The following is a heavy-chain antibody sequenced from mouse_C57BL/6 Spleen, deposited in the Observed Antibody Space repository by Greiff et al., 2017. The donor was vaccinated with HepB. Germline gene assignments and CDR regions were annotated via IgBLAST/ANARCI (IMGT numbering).Heavy chain of an antibody. CDR2: INPSSGYT. D-gene: IGHD2-3*01. CDR3: ARHDGGLHYYAMDY. Sequence: QVQLQQSGAELARPGASVKMSCKASGYTFTSYTMHWVKQRPGQGLEWIGYINPSSGYTKYNQKFKDKATLTADKSSSTAYMQLSSLTSEDSAVYYCARHDGGLHYYAMDYWGQGTSVTVSS. CDR1: GYTFTSYT. V-gene: IGHV1-4*01. J-gene: IGHJ4*01.